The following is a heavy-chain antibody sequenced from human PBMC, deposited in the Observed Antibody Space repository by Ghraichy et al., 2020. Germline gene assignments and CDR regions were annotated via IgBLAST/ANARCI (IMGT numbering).Heavy chain of an antibody. D-gene: IGHD2-15*01. CDR3: AREGGGGPDAFDI. Sequence: GGSLRLSCAASGFIVSSNYMNWVRQAPGKGLEWVSVIYSDGSTYYADSVKGRFTISRDNSKNTLYLQMNSLRAEDTAVYYCAREGGGGPDAFDIWGQGTMVTVSS. CDR1: GFIVSSNY. J-gene: IGHJ3*02. CDR2: IYSDGST. V-gene: IGHV3-53*01.